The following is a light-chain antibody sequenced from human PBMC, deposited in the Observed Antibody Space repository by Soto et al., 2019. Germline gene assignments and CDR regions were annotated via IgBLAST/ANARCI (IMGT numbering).Light chain of an antibody. CDR3: QQSYSTPQT. CDR1: QSISSN. Sequence: DVQVTQYPSSLSSSVGDRGTISCRASQSISSNLNWYQQKPGKGPKFLIYAASSLQSGVPSRFSGSGSGTDFTLTISSLQPEDFATYYCQQSYSTPQTSGQGTKVDIK. CDR2: AAS. J-gene: IGKJ1*01. V-gene: IGKV1-39*01.